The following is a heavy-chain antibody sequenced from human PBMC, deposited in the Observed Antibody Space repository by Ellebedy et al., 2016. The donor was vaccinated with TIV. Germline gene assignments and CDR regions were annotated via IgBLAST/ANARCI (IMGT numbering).Heavy chain of an antibody. J-gene: IGHJ4*02. CDR2: INHSGST. Sequence: ESLKISXAASGFTLSSYWMSWVRQSPGKGLEWIGEINHSGSTNSNPSLKSRVTISVDTSKNQFSLKLRSVTAADTALYYCARRTSATSAPGIDSWGQGTLVTVSS. V-gene: IGHV4-34*01. CDR1: GFTLSSYW. D-gene: IGHD6-13*01. CDR3: ARRTSATSAPGIDS.